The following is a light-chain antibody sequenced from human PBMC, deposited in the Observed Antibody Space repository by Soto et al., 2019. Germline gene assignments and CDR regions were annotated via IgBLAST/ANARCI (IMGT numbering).Light chain of an antibody. CDR3: QQYENLPT. Sequence: IRMTQSPSSLSASTGDRVTITCQASQNINNYLNWYQQEPGRAPKLLIYDASNLEAGVPSRFRGSGSGTDFTFTISRLQPEDIATYYCQQYENLPTFGQGTRLEIK. V-gene: IGKV1-33*01. CDR1: QNINNY. CDR2: DAS. J-gene: IGKJ5*01.